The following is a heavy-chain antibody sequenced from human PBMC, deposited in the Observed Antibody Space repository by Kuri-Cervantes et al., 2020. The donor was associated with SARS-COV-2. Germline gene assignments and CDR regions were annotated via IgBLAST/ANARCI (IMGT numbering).Heavy chain of an antibody. CDR3: ARGGAYYYDSSGPPGY. CDR2: ISSSSSYI. J-gene: IGHJ4*02. CDR1: GFTFSSYS. V-gene: IGHV3-21*01. Sequence: LSLTCAASGFTFSSYSMNWVRQAPGKGLEWVSSISSSSSYIYYADSVKGRFTISRDNAKNSLYLQMNSLRAEDTAVYYCARGGAYYYDSSGPPGYWGQGTLVTVSS. D-gene: IGHD3-22*01.